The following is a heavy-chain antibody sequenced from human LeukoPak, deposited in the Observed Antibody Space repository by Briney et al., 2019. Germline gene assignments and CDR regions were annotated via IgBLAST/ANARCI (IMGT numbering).Heavy chain of an antibody. CDR3: ARDPGCDGYSSSCSLPDAFDI. CDR2: ISVYNGNR. J-gene: IGHJ3*02. CDR1: GYSFTSYG. D-gene: IGHD6-13*01. Sequence: GASVKVSCKASGYSFTSYGFTWVRQAPGQGLEWMGWISVYNGNRKYAQKLQGRVTMTTDPSTSTAYMELRSLRSDDTAVYYCARDPGCDGYSSSCSLPDAFDIWGQGTMVTVSS. V-gene: IGHV1-18*01.